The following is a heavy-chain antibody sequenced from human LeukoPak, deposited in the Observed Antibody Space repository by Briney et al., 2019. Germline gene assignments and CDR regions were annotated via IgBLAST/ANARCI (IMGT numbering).Heavy chain of an antibody. Sequence: SETLSLTCTVSGGSISGYYLNWIRQPPGKGLEWIGYISTSGSTKYNPSLKSRVIISVDTSKNQFSLKLSSVTAADTALYYCARLYDITDYTNWFDSWGQGTLVTVSS. D-gene: IGHD3-22*01. J-gene: IGHJ5*01. CDR2: ISTSGST. V-gene: IGHV4-4*09. CDR3: ARLYDITDYTNWFDS. CDR1: GGSISGYY.